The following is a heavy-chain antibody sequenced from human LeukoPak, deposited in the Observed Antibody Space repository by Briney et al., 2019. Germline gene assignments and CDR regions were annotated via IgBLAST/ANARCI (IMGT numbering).Heavy chain of an antibody. V-gene: IGHV5-51*01. CDR1: GDSFTTYW. Sequence: GESLKISCKGSGDSFTTYWIGWVRQMPGKGLEWMGIIYLGDSDTRHSPSFQGQVTISADKSINTAYLQWSSLKASDNAMYYCVRHRNWNYDYWGQGTLVTVSS. CDR2: IYLGDSDT. D-gene: IGHD1-1*01. CDR3: VRHRNWNYDY. J-gene: IGHJ4*02.